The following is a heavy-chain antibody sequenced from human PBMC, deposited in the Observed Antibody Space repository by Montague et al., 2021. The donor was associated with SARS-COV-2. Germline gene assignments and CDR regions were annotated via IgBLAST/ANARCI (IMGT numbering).Heavy chain of an antibody. J-gene: IGHJ4*02. CDR3: ARVGWELRVGDYYFDY. Sequence: SETLSLTCAVYGGSFSDYYWSWIRQPPGKGLEWIGEINHSGSTNYNPSLKSRVTISVDTSKNQFSLKVTSVTPADTAVYYCARVGWELRVGDYYFDYWGQGTLVTVSS. D-gene: IGHD1-26*01. CDR2: INHSGST. CDR1: GGSFSDYY. V-gene: IGHV4-34*01.